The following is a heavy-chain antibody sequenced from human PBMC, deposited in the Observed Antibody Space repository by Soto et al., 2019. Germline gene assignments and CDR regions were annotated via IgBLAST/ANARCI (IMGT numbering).Heavy chain of an antibody. J-gene: IGHJ4*02. V-gene: IGHV4-59*11. Sequence: QVQLQESGPGLVKASETLSLTCTVSGGSIRSHYWGWIRQPPGKGLEWIGYIYYSGSINYSPSLKIRVSTSVDTSKNQVSLKVHSVTAADTAVYYCARLVDRNWYPFFFDYWGQGTQVTVSS. CDR3: ARLVDRNWYPFFFDY. D-gene: IGHD1-1*01. CDR1: GGSIRSHY. CDR2: IYYSGSI.